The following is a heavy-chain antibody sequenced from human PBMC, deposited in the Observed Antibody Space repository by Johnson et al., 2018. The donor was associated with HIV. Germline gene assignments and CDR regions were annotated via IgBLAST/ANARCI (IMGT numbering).Heavy chain of an antibody. CDR2: IWYDGSNK. J-gene: IGHJ3*02. V-gene: IGHV3-33*06. CDR3: AKDRGAARAFDAFDI. CDR1: GFTFSNYA. D-gene: IGHD6-6*01. Sequence: QVQLVESGGGVVQPGRSLRLSCAAPGFTFSNYAMHWVRQAPGRGLEWVAVIWYDGSNKYYADSVKGRFTISRDNSKNTLYLQMNSLRAEDTAVYYCAKDRGAARAFDAFDIWGQGTMVTVSS.